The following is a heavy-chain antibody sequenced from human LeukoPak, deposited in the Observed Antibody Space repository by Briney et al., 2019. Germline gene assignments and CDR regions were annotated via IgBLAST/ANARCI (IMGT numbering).Heavy chain of an antibody. Sequence: GGSLRLSCAASGFTFSSYSMNWVRQAPGKGLEWVSSISSSSYIYYADSVKGRFTISRDNAKNSLYLQMNSLRAEDTAVYYCARAGGAAFAFDIWGQGTMVTVSS. J-gene: IGHJ3*02. CDR2: ISSSSYI. D-gene: IGHD6-25*01. CDR3: ARAGGAAFAFDI. CDR1: GFTFSSYS. V-gene: IGHV3-21*01.